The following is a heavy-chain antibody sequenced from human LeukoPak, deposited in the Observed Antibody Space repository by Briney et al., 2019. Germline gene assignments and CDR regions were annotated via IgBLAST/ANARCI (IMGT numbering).Heavy chain of an antibody. CDR2: ISGDSTYI. V-gene: IGHV3-21*06. D-gene: IGHD2-2*01. Sequence: GGSLRLSCAASGFTFSGYSMTWIRQAPGKGLEWVSSISGDSTYIFYADSVKGRFTISRDNAQNSLYLQMNTLRAGDTAVYYCASDLPAATTWGRGTLVTVSS. CDR1: GFTFSGYS. J-gene: IGHJ5*02. CDR3: ASDLPAATT.